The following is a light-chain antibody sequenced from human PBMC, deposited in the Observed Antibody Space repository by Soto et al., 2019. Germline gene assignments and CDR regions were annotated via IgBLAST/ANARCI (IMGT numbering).Light chain of an antibody. V-gene: IGKV3-20*01. CDR2: GVS. Sequence: EIVLTQSPGTLSLSPGERATLSCRASQSVSSGYLAWYQQKPGQAPRVLIYGVSRRATGIPDRFSGSGSGTDFTLSISRLEPEDFAVYYCQQHGSSLPYTFGQGTQLEIK. J-gene: IGKJ2*01. CDR3: QQHGSSLPYT. CDR1: QSVSSGY.